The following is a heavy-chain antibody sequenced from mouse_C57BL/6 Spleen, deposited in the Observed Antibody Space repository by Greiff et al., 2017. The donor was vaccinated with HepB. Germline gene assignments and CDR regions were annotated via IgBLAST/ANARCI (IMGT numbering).Heavy chain of an antibody. J-gene: IGHJ1*03. Sequence: VQLKQSGPVLVKPGASVKMSCKASGYTFTDYYMNWVKQSHGKSLEWIGVINPYNGGTSYNQKFKGKATLTVDKSSSTAYMELNSLTSEDSAVYYCARNWVYWYFDVWGTGTTVTVSS. CDR2: INPYNGGT. V-gene: IGHV1-19*01. CDR1: GYTFTDYY. CDR3: ARNWVYWYFDV. D-gene: IGHD4-1*01.